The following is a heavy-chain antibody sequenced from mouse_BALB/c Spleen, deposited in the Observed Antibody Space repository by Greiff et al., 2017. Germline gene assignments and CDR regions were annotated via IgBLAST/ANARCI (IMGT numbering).Heavy chain of an antibody. CDR2: INPYNDGT. V-gene: IGHV1-14*01. CDR3: ARAIYDGYFSWFAY. D-gene: IGHD2-3*01. J-gene: IGHJ3*01. CDR1: GYTFTSYV. Sequence: VQLQQSGPELVKPGASVKMSCKASGYTFTSYVMHWVKQKPGQGLEWIGYINPYNDGTKYNEKFKGKATLTSDKSSSTAYMELSSLTSEDSAVYYCARAIYDGYFSWFAYWGQGTLVTVSA.